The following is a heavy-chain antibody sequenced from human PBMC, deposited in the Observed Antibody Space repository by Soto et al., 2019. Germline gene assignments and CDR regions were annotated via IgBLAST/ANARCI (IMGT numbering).Heavy chain of an antibody. D-gene: IGHD3-3*01. V-gene: IGHV3-23*01. CDR1: GFTFSSYA. Sequence: EVQLLESGGGLVQPGGSLRLSCAASGFTFSSYAMSWVRQAPGKGLEWVSAISGSGGSTYYADSVKGRFTISRDNSKNTLYLQMNSLRAEDTAVYYCASHTKAGTIFGVWLVGYFQHWGQGTLVTVSS. J-gene: IGHJ1*01. CDR2: ISGSGGST. CDR3: ASHTKAGTIFGVWLVGYFQH.